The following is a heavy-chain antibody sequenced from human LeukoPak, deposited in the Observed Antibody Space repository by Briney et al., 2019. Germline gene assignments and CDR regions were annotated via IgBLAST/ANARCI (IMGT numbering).Heavy chain of an antibody. CDR3: ARAAAGTLAFDI. CDR1: GFTFCSYD. Sequence: TGGSLRLSCAASGFTFCSYDMLWVRQATGKGLEWASAIGTAGDTYYPGSVKGRFTISRENAKNSLYLQMNSLRAGDTAVYYCARAAAGTLAFDIWGQGTMVTVSS. CDR2: IGTAGDT. J-gene: IGHJ3*02. V-gene: IGHV3-13*01. D-gene: IGHD6-13*01.